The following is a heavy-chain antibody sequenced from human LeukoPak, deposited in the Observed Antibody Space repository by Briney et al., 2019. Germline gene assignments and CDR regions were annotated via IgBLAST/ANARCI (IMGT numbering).Heavy chain of an antibody. D-gene: IGHD3-22*01. J-gene: IGHJ4*02. V-gene: IGHV1-2*02. Sequence: ASVKVSCKASGYTFTGYYMHWVRQAPGQGLEWMGWINPNSGGTNYAQKFQGRVTMTRDTSISTAYMELSRLRSDDTAVYYCAREAALDYYDSSVYNYGGQGPLVTVSS. CDR1: GYTFTGYY. CDR3: AREAALDYYDSSVYNY. CDR2: INPNSGGT.